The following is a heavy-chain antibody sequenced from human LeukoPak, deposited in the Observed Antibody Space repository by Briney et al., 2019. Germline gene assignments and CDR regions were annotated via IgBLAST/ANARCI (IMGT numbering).Heavy chain of an antibody. J-gene: IGHJ3*02. D-gene: IGHD2-2*01. CDR3: ARGSRDAFDI. CDR1: GFTFSSYE. Sequence: GGSLRLSCAASGFTFSSYEMNWVRQAPGKGLEWVSYISSSGSTIYYADSVKGRFTISRDNAKNSVYLQMNSLRAEDTAVYYCARGSRDAFDIWGQGTMATVPS. V-gene: IGHV3-48*03. CDR2: ISSSGSTI.